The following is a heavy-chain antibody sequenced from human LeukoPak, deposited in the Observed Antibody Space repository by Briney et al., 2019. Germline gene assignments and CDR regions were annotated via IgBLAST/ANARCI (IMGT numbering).Heavy chain of an antibody. CDR3: ARDRYGGNSNAFDI. CDR2: IGTDGSST. D-gene: IGHD4-23*01. J-gene: IGHJ3*02. V-gene: IGHV3-74*01. Sequence: GGSLILSCAASGFTFSSYWMHWVRQVPGKGLLWVSRIGTDGSSTTYADDVKGRFTISRDNAKNTLFLQMSSLRADDTAVYYCARDRYGGNSNAFDIWGQGTLVTVSS. CDR1: GFTFSSYW.